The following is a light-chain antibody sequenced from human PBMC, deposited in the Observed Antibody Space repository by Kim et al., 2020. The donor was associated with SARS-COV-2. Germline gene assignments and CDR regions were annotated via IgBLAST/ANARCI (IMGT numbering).Light chain of an antibody. V-gene: IGLV3-1*01. Sequence: SYELTQPPSVSVSPGQTASITCSGDKLGDKYACWYQQKPGQSPVLVIYQDTKRPSGIPERFSASNSGNTATLTISGTQAMDEADYYCQAWDVSTPVIFGG. J-gene: IGLJ2*01. CDR2: QDT. CDR1: KLGDKY. CDR3: QAWDVSTPVI.